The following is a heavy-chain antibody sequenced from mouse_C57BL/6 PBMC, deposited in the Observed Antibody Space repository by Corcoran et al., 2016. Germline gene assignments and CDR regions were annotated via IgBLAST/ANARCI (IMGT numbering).Heavy chain of an antibody. CDR2: INTYSGVP. D-gene: IGHD1-1*01. V-gene: IGHV9-3*01. CDR3: ARYGSSYGWYFDV. J-gene: IGHJ1*03. CDR1: GYTFTTYG. Sequence: QIQLVQSGPELKKPGETVKISCKASGYTFTTYGMSWVKQAPGKGLKWMGWINTYSGVPTYADDFKGRFAFSLETSASTAYLQINNLKNEDTATYCCARYGSSYGWYFDVWGTGTTVTVSS.